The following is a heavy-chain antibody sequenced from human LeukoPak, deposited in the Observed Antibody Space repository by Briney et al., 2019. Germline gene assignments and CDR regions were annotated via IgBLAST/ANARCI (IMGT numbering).Heavy chain of an antibody. CDR2: ISSSGGST. CDR1: GFTFSSSA. Sequence: PGGSLRLSCAASGFTFSSSAMSWVRQVPGKGLEWVSGISSSGGSTNYADSVKGRFTISRDNSKNTLYLQMNSLRAEDTAVYYCAKGEGGSYYRLPDYWGQGTLVTVSS. D-gene: IGHD1-26*01. CDR3: AKGEGGSYYRLPDY. J-gene: IGHJ4*02. V-gene: IGHV3-23*01.